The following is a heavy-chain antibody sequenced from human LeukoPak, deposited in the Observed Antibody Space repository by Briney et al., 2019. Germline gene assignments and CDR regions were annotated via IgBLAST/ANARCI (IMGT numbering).Heavy chain of an antibody. Sequence: SETLSLTCTVSGGSISSSSHYWGWIRRPPGKGLEWIGSIYYTGSGSTYYNPSLKSRVTVSVDRSKNQFSLKMSSVTAADTAVYYCASLAGSGKYYYYMDVWGKGTTVTVSS. J-gene: IGHJ6*03. D-gene: IGHD3-10*01. CDR1: GGSISSSSHY. CDR3: ASLAGSGKYYYYMDV. CDR2: IYYTGSGST. V-gene: IGHV4-39*01.